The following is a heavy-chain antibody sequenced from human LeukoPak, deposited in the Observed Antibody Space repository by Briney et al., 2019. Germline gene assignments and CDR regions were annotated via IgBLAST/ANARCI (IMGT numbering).Heavy chain of an antibody. Sequence: GGSLRLSCAASGFTFSSYAMHWVRQAPGKGLEWVSYISSSSSTIYYADSVKGRFTISRDNAKNSLYLQMNSLRAEDTAVYYCARDMGSGWYTWYFNYWGQGTLVTVSS. CDR1: GFTFSSYA. CDR2: ISSSSSTI. J-gene: IGHJ4*02. CDR3: ARDMGSGWYTWYFNY. V-gene: IGHV3-48*04. D-gene: IGHD6-19*01.